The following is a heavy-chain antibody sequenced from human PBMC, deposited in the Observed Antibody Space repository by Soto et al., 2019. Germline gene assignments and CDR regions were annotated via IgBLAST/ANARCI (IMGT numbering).Heavy chain of an antibody. D-gene: IGHD6-6*01. J-gene: IGHJ4*02. V-gene: IGHV3-33*01. CDR2: IWYDGSNK. CDR1: GFTFSSYG. CDR3: ARDGRAARPPEYYFDY. Sequence: GGSLRLSCAASGFTFSSYGMHWVRQAPGKGLEWVAVIWYDGSNKYYADSVKGRFTISRDNSKNTLYLQMNSLRAEDTAVYYCARDGRAARPPEYYFDYWGQGTLVTVSS.